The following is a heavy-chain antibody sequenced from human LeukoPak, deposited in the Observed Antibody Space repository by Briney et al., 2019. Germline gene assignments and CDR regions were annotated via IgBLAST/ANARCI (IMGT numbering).Heavy chain of an antibody. V-gene: IGHV1-2*02. J-gene: IGHJ4*02. D-gene: IGHD6-13*01. CDR3: ARSEAAAGTDFDY. Sequence: ASVKVSCKASGYTFTGYYMHWVRQAPGQGLEWMGWINPNSGGTNYAQKFQGRVTMTRDTSISTAYMELSRLRSDDTAVYYCARSEAAAGTDFDYWGQGTLVTVSS. CDR1: GYTFTGYY. CDR2: INPNSGGT.